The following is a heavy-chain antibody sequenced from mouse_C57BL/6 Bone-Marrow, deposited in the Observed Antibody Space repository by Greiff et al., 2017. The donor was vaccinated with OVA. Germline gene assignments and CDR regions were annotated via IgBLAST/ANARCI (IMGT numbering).Heavy chain of an antibody. V-gene: IGHV14-3*01. J-gene: IGHJ4*01. CDR3: ARGNFGSSFYAMDY. D-gene: IGHD1-1*01. CDR2: IDPANDNT. Sequence: EVQLQESVAELVRPGASVKLSCTASGFNIKNTYMHWVKQRPEQGLEWIGRIDPANDNTKYAPKFQGKATMTADTSSNTPYLQLSSLSSEDTAVYCCARGNFGSSFYAMDYWGQGTSVTVSS. CDR1: GFNIKNTY.